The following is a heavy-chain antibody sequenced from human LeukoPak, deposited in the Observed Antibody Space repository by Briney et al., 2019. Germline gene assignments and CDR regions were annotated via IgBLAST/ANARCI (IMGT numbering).Heavy chain of an antibody. Sequence: PGGSLRLSCAASGFTFSSYAMSWVRQAPGKGLEWVSAISGSIGSTYYADSVRGRFTISTDNSKNTLHLQMNSLRAEDTAVYYCAKDLSSIAVAGSHYWGQGTLVTVSS. D-gene: IGHD6-19*01. V-gene: IGHV3-23*01. CDR1: GFTFSSYA. CDR2: ISGSIGST. J-gene: IGHJ4*02. CDR3: AKDLSSIAVAGSHY.